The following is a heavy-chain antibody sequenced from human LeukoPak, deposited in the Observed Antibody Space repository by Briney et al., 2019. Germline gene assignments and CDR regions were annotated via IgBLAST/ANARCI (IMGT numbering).Heavy chain of an antibody. J-gene: IGHJ5*02. CDR3: TRYSSSDNRFDP. Sequence: PGGSLRLSCAASGFTFSSYGMHWVRQASGKGLEWVGRIRNKANSYATAYTASVKGRFTISRDDSKNTAYLQMNSLKTEDTAVYYCTRYSSSDNRFDPWGQGTLVTVSS. CDR2: IRNKANSYAT. V-gene: IGHV3-73*01. CDR1: GFTFSSYG. D-gene: IGHD6-6*01.